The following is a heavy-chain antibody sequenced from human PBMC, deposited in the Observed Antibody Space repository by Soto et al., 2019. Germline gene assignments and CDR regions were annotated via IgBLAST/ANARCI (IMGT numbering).Heavy chain of an antibody. J-gene: IGHJ3*02. D-gene: IGHD3-22*01. V-gene: IGHV4-30-2*01. Sequence: PSETLSLTCAVSGGSISSGGYSWSWIRQPPGKGLEWIGYIYHSGSTYYNPSLKSRVTISVDRSKNQFSLKLSSVTAADTAVYYCASSTGYYYDSSGPDAFDIWGQGTMVTVSS. CDR1: GGSISSGGYS. CDR2: IYHSGST. CDR3: ASSTGYYYDSSGPDAFDI.